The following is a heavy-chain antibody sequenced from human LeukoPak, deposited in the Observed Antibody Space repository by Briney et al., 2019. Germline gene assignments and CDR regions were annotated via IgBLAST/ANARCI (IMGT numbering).Heavy chain of an antibody. CDR1: GGTFSSYA. J-gene: IGHJ3*02. D-gene: IGHD5-12*01. Sequence: SVKVSCKASGGTFSSYAISWLRPAPGQGLEWMGRIIPIHGIANYAHKLQGRVTLTTDKSTSTAYLELDSLRCEDTAVDYCARDLNIAAKRGAFDMWGQGTMVTVSS. V-gene: IGHV1-69*04. CDR2: IIPIHGIA. CDR3: ARDLNIAAKRGAFDM.